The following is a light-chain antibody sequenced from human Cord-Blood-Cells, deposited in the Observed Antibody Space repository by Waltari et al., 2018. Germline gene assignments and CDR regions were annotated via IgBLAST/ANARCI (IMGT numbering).Light chain of an antibody. J-gene: IGKJ4*01. CDR2: AAS. Sequence: PSSLSASVGDRVTITCRASQSISSYLNWYQQKPGKAPKLLIYAASSLQSGVPSRFSGSGSGTDFTFTISSLQPEDIATYYCQQYDNLPLTFGGGTKVEIK. CDR1: QSISSY. CDR3: QQYDNLPLT. V-gene: IGKV1-33*01.